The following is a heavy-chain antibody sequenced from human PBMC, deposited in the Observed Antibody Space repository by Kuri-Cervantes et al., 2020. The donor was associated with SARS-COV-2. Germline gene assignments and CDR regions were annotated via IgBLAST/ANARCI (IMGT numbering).Heavy chain of an antibody. Sequence: ASVKVSCKASGYTFTSYYMHWVRQAPGQGLEWMGIINPSGGSTSYAQKLQGRVTMTTDTSTSTAYMELRSLRSDDTAVYHCAREIQLWKPIDYWGQGTLVTVSS. CDR2: INPSGGST. V-gene: IGHV1-46*01. D-gene: IGHD5-18*01. J-gene: IGHJ4*02. CDR1: GYTFTSYY. CDR3: AREIQLWKPIDY.